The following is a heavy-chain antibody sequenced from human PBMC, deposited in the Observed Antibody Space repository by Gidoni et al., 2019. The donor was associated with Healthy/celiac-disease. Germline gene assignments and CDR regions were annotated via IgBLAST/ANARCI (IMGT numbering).Heavy chain of an antibody. V-gene: IGHV3-33*01. CDR1: GLPFSSYG. J-gene: IGHJ4*02. CDR2: IWYDGSNK. CDR3: ARDPYSSGWGDY. D-gene: IGHD6-19*01. Sequence: VQLVESGGGVVQPGRSLRPSCAASGLPFSSYGMHWVRQAPGKGLEWVAVIWYDGSNKYYADSVKGRFTISRDNSKNTLYLQMNSLRAEDTAVYYCARDPYSSGWGDYWGQGTLVTVSS.